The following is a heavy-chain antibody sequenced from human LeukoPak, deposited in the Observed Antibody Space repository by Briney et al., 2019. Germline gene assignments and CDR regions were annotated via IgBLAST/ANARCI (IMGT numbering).Heavy chain of an antibody. J-gene: IGHJ3*02. CDR3: ARDKNLLAFCGGACYVDAFDI. CDR2: ISSSGTSI. V-gene: IGHV3-48*03. D-gene: IGHD2-21*02. CDR1: GFIFSYYE. Sequence: PGGSLRLSCEASGFIFSYYEMNWVRQAPGKGLEWVSYISSSGTSIYYADSVKGRFTISRDNAKNSLFLQMNSLRVDDTAVYYCARDKNLLAFCGGACYVDAFDIWGQGTMVTVSS.